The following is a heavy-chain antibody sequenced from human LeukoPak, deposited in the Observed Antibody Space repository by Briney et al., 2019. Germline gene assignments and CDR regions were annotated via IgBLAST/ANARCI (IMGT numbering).Heavy chain of an antibody. J-gene: IGHJ4*02. CDR2: INGGGDAT. CDR3: ASGTLKAAATDFDY. CDR1: GFTFNNNA. D-gene: IGHD6-13*01. V-gene: IGHV3-23*01. Sequence: SGGSLRLSCATSGFTFNNNAMSWVRQAPGKGLEWVSAINGGGDATEYADSVKGRFTISRDNSKNTLYLQMNSLRAEDTALYYCASGTLKAAATDFDYWGQGTLVTVSS.